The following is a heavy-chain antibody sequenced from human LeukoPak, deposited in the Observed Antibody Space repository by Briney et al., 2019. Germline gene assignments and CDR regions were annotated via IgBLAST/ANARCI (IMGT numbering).Heavy chain of an antibody. D-gene: IGHD6-19*01. Sequence: ASETLSLTCTVSGGSISNNYWSWIRQPPGKGLEWIGYIYYSGSTNYNPSLKSRVTISVDTSKNQISLKLSSVTTADTAVYYCARGISDFQHWGQGTLVTVSS. V-gene: IGHV4-59*01. CDR2: IYYSGST. J-gene: IGHJ1*01. CDR1: GGSISNNY. CDR3: ARGISDFQH.